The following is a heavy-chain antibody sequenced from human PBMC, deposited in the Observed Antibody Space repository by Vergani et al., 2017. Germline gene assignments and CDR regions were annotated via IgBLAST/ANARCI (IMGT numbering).Heavy chain of an antibody. CDR3: ARGGPAGSNFDY. CDR2: ISSSSSYI. D-gene: IGHD6-19*01. Sequence: EVQLVESGGGLVQPGGSLRLSCAASGFTFSSYSMNWVRQAPGKGLEWVSSISSSSSYIYYADSVKGRFTISRDNAKNSLYLQMNSLRAEDTAVYYCARGGPAGSNFDYWGQGTLVTVSS. J-gene: IGHJ4*02. CDR1: GFTFSSYS. V-gene: IGHV3-21*01.